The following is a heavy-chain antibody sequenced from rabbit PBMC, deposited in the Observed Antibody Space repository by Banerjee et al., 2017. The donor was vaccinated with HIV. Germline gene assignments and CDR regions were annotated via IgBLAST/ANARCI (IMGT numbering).Heavy chain of an antibody. V-gene: IGHV1S45*01. D-gene: IGHD8-1*01. CDR3: ARRFAGSTDYNHYFNL. CDR1: GFSFSSSYY. J-gene: IGHJ4*01. CDR2: IYAGSSGST. Sequence: QEQLEESGGGLVQPEGSLALTCTASGFSFSSSYYMCWVRQAPGKGLEWIACIYAGSSGSTYYATWAKGRFTISKTSSTTVTLQMTSLTAADTATYFCARRFAGSTDYNHYFNLWGQGTLVTVS.